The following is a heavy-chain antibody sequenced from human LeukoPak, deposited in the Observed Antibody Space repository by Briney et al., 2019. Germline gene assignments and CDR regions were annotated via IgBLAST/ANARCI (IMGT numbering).Heavy chain of an antibody. D-gene: IGHD2/OR15-2a*01. J-gene: IGHJ4*02. CDR3: TREALSRGVFPDY. CDR2: VKSKAFGGTA. CDR1: GFSFPDYA. Sequence: GGSLRLSCTTSGFSFPDYAMAWARQAPGRGLEWVGFVKSKAFGGTAESAASVKGRFTISRDDSNSIAYLQMNSLKTEDTGVYYCTREALSRGVFPDYRGQGTLVTVSS. V-gene: IGHV3-49*04.